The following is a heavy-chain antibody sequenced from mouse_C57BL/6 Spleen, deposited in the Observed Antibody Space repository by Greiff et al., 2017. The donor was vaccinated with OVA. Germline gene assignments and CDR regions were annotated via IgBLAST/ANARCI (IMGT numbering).Heavy chain of an antibody. CDR3: ARGRDYYGSSLFAY. D-gene: IGHD1-1*01. J-gene: IGHJ3*01. Sequence: QVQLQQPGTELVKPGASVKISCKVSGYTFTDHTIHWMKQRPEQGLEWIGYIYPRDGSTKYNEKFKGKATLTADKSSSTAYMQLNSLTSEDSAVYFCARGRDYYGSSLFAYWGQGTLVTVSA. CDR1: GYTFTDHT. CDR2: IYPRDGST. V-gene: IGHV1-78*01.